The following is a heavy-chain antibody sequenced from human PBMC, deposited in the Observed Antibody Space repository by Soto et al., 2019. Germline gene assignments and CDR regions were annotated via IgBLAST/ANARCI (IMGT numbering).Heavy chain of an antibody. Sequence: HLGGSLRLSCAASGFTFDDYAMHWVRQAPGKGLEWVSGISWNSGSIGYADSVKGRFTISRDNAKKSLYLQMNSLRAEDTALYYCAKDMGGSGSPDYYYYGMDVWGQGTTVTVSS. CDR2: ISWNSGSI. CDR3: AKDMGGSGSPDYYYYGMDV. V-gene: IGHV3-9*01. D-gene: IGHD3-10*01. CDR1: GFTFDDYA. J-gene: IGHJ6*02.